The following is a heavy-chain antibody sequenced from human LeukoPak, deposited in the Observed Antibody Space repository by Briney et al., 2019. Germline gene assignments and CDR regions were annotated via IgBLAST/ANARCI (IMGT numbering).Heavy chain of an antibody. CDR2: ISSSSSTI. D-gene: IGHD2-2*01. CDR1: GFTFSSYS. Sequence: GGSLRLSCAASGFTFSSYSMNWVSQAPGKGLEWVSYISSSSSTIYYADSVKGRFTISRDNAKNSLYLQMNSLRAEDTAVYYCARDSEGIRLDMIVVVPAAREGFDYWGQGTLVTVSS. V-gene: IGHV3-48*01. CDR3: ARDSEGIRLDMIVVVPAAREGFDY. J-gene: IGHJ4*02.